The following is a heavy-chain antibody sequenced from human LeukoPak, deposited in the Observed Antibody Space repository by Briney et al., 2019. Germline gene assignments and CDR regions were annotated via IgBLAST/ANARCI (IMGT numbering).Heavy chain of an antibody. V-gene: IGHV4-34*01. J-gene: IGHJ4*02. CDR2: INHSGST. CDR3: ASVVAVAGNDYFDY. Sequence: PPETLSLTCAVYGGSFSGYYWSWIRQPPGKGLEWIGEINHSGSTNYNPSLKSRVTISVDTSKNQFSLKLSSVTAADTAVYYCASVVAVAGNDYFDYWGQGTLVTVSS. CDR1: GGSFSGYY. D-gene: IGHD6-19*01.